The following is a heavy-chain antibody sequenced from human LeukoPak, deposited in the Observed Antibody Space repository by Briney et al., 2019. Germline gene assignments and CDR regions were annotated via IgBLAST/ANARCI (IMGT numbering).Heavy chain of an antibody. CDR2: LSGSGVTT. J-gene: IGHJ4*02. CDR3: AKSKNLGISGAFDY. Sequence: GGSLRLSCAASGFTFSNYAMSWVRQAPGKGLEWVSTLSGSGVTTYYADSVKGRFTISRDNSKNTLYLQMNSLRAEDTAVYYCAKSKNLGISGAFDYWGQGTLVTVSS. CDR1: GFTFSNYA. D-gene: IGHD7-27*01. V-gene: IGHV3-23*01.